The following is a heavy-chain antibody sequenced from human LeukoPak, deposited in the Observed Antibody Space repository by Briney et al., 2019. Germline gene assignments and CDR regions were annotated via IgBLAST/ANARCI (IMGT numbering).Heavy chain of an antibody. CDR1: GASISSTSFY. V-gene: IGHV4-39*01. CDR2: ISFSGNT. Sequence: SETLSLTCSVSGASISSTSFYWGWIRQPPGKGLEWIGTISFSGNTFYNPSLKSRVTISVDTSKNQFSLKLGSVTAADTAVYYCARLSSQMTVMVSPFDYWGQGNLVTVSS. CDR3: ARLSSQMTVMVSPFDY. D-gene: IGHD3-22*01. J-gene: IGHJ4*02.